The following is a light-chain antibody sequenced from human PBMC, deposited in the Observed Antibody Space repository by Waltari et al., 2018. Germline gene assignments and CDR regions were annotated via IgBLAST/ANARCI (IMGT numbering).Light chain of an antibody. CDR1: TSDVGGYNY. Sequence: QSALTQPASVSGYPGQSITISCTGTTSDVGGYNYVSWYQQHPGKAPKLMIYDVSKRPSGVSNRFSGFKSGNTASLTISGLQTEDEADYYCCSYAGSKDGVVFGGGTKLTVL. J-gene: IGLJ2*01. CDR3: CSYAGSKDGVV. CDR2: DVS. V-gene: IGLV2-23*02.